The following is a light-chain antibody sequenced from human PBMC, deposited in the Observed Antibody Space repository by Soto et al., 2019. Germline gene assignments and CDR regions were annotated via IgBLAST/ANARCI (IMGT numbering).Light chain of an antibody. Sequence: DIQMTQSPSTLSASVGDRVTITCRASQSISSWLAWYQQKPGKAPKLLIYKASSLESGVPSRCSGSGSGTELTLTISSLQPDDFAPYYCQQFNNYPLTFGQGTRVEIK. V-gene: IGKV1-5*03. J-gene: IGKJ1*01. CDR3: QQFNNYPLT. CDR2: KAS. CDR1: QSISSW.